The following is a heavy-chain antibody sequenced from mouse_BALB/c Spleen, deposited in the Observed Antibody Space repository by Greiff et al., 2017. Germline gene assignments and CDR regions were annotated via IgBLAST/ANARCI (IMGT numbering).Heavy chain of an antibody. CDR2: INPSTGYT. V-gene: IGHV1-7*01. D-gene: IGHD2-1*01. CDR3: ARDYGTNFDY. Sequence: VQLQQSGAELAKPGASVKMSCKASGYTFTSYWIHWVKQRPGQGLEWIGYINPSTGYTEYNQKFKDKATLTADKSSSTAYMQLSSLTSEDSAVYYCARDYGTNFDYWGQGTTLTVSS. CDR1: GYTFTSYW. J-gene: IGHJ2*01.